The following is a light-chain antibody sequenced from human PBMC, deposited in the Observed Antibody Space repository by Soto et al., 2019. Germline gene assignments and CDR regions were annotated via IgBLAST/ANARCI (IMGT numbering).Light chain of an antibody. J-gene: IGLJ1*01. Sequence: QSVLTQPASVSGSPGQSITISCTGTSSDVGGTNFLSWYQQHPDKAPKLLIYAITNRSSGVSNRFSGSKSGSTASLTISGLQTDDEADYFCCSYTTINTVVFGTGTKVTVL. CDR1: SSDVGGTNF. CDR3: CSYTTINTVV. V-gene: IGLV2-14*03. CDR2: AIT.